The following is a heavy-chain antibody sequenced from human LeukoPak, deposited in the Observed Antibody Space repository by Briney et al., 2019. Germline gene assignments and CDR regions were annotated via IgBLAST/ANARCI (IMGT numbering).Heavy chain of an antibody. Sequence: GGSLRLSCEASGFTFSGYWMSWVRQAPGKGLEWVANIKQDGSEKQYADSVKGRFTISRDNAKNSVYLQMSSLSDEDTALYYCARDNVGGYLHLWGQGTLVTLSS. D-gene: IGHD1-26*01. CDR3: ARDNVGGYLHL. J-gene: IGHJ5*02. CDR1: GFTFSGYW. CDR2: IKQDGSEK. V-gene: IGHV3-7*01.